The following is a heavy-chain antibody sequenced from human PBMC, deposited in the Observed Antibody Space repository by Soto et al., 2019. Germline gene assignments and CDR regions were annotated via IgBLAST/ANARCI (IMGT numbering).Heavy chain of an antibody. CDR1: GVSLIPFS. J-gene: IGHJ4*02. D-gene: IGHD3-16*01. CDR2: VYVHGTT. CDR3: AADTGGGARAFEY. V-gene: IGHV4-4*07. Sequence: QGQLKESAPGLVRASETLSLSCTVPGVSLIPFSWNWFRRPAGGGLEWIGRVYVHGTTTYNPSLKSRITLSLDPSKNQFSLNLRSVTAADTALYFCAADTGGGARAFEYWGQGMLATVSS.